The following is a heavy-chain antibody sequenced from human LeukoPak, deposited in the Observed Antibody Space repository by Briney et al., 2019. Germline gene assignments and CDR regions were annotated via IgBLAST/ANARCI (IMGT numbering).Heavy chain of an antibody. CDR3: ARDYTRITMVRGVPRY. J-gene: IGHJ4*02. D-gene: IGHD3-10*01. Sequence: PGRSLRLSCAASGFTFSSYAMHWVRQAPGKGLEWVAVISHDGSNKYYADSVKGRFTISRDNSKNTLYLQMNSLRAEDTAVYYCARDYTRITMVRGVPRYWGQGTLVTVSS. CDR1: GFTFSSYA. CDR2: ISHDGSNK. V-gene: IGHV3-30-3*01.